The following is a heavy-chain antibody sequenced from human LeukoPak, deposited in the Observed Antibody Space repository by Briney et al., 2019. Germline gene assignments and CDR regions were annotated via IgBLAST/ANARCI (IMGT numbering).Heavy chain of an antibody. CDR2: IYSGGNT. J-gene: IGHJ3*02. CDR1: GFTLSSNF. D-gene: IGHD6-6*01. V-gene: IGHV3-66*01. Sequence: GGSLRLSCAASGFTLSSNFMSWVRQAPGKGLEWVSVIYSGGNTYYADSVKGRFTISRDNSKNTLYLQMNSLRADDTAVYFCARDSSSPRGSPLHAVDIWGQGTMVTVSS. CDR3: ARDSSSPRGSPLHAVDI.